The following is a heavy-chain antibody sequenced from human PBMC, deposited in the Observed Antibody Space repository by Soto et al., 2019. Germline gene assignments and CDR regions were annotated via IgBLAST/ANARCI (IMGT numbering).Heavy chain of an antibody. CDR1: GASISSNY. Sequence: SETLSLTCSVSGASISSNYWSWIRQPPGKGLEWIGYMYNTGSTIYNPSLKSRVTISVDTSKNQFSLKLNSVTAADTAVYYCARDLWGYCGADCYPLDVWGQGTTVTVSS. CDR2: MYNTGST. J-gene: IGHJ6*02. D-gene: IGHD2-21*02. CDR3: ARDLWGYCGADCYPLDV. V-gene: IGHV4-59*01.